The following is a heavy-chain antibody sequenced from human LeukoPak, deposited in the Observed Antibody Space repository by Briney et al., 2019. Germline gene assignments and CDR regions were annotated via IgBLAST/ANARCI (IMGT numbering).Heavy chain of an antibody. V-gene: IGHV3-23*01. Sequence: GGSLRLSCAASGFTVSTNCMTWVRQAPGKGLEWVSAISGSGGSTYYADSVKGRFTISRDNSKNTLYLQVNSLRADDTAVYYCAKLVGEPPYYFDYWGQGTLVTVSS. J-gene: IGHJ4*02. CDR2: ISGSGGST. CDR3: AKLVGEPPYYFDY. CDR1: GFTVSTNC. D-gene: IGHD1-26*01.